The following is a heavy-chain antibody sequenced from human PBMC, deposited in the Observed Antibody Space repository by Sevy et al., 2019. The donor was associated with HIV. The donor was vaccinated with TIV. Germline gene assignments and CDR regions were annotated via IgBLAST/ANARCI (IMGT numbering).Heavy chain of an antibody. J-gene: IGHJ4*02. Sequence: GGSPRLSCAASGLALSDYYMAWIRQAPGKGLEWVSYISGGGATIYYADSVKGRFTISRDNAKATLHLQMNSLRVDDTAVYFCARDPFHFLRGCFWGQGTQVTVSS. V-gene: IGHV3-11*01. CDR2: ISGGGATI. CDR3: ARDPFHFLRGCF. CDR1: GLALSDYY. D-gene: IGHD3-10*01.